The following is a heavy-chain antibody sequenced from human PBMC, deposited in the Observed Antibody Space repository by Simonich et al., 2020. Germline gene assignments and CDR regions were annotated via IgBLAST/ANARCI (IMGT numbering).Heavy chain of an antibody. D-gene: IGHD3-10*01. CDR3: ARVPGIYYYYGMDV. V-gene: IGHV1-2*06. CDR2: SNPNSGGT. CDR1: GYTFTGYY. J-gene: IGHJ6*02. Sequence: GAEVKKPGASVKVSCKASGYTFTGYYMHWVRQAPGQGLEWMGRSNPNSGGTNYAQKVQGRVTMTRDTSISTAYMELSRLRSDDTAVYYCARVPGIYYYYGMDVWGQGTTVTVSS.